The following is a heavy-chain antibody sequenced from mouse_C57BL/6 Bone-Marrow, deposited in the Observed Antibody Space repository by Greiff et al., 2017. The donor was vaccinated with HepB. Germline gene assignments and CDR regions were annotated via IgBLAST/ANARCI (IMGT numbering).Heavy chain of an antibody. Sequence: QVQLQQPGAELVKPGASVKLSCKASGYTFTSYWMQWVKQRPGQGLEWIGEIDPSDSYTNYNQKFKGKATCTVDTYSSTAYMQLSSLTSEDSAVYYCARGITTVVATDYAMDYWGQGTSVTVSS. CDR2: IDPSDSYT. CDR1: GYTFTSYW. CDR3: ARGITTVVATDYAMDY. D-gene: IGHD1-1*01. J-gene: IGHJ4*01. V-gene: IGHV1-50*01.